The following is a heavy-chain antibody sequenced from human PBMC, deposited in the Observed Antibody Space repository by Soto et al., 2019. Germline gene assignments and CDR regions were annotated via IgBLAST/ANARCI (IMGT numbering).Heavy chain of an antibody. Sequence: SVKVSCKASGGTFSSYAISWVRQAPGQGLEWMGGIIPIFGTANYAQKFQGRVTITADESTSTAYMELSSLRSEDTAVYYCASAPVAGTFVFDYWGQGTLVTVSS. CDR1: GGTFSSYA. CDR3: ASAPVAGTFVFDY. D-gene: IGHD6-19*01. J-gene: IGHJ4*02. V-gene: IGHV1-69*13. CDR2: IIPIFGTA.